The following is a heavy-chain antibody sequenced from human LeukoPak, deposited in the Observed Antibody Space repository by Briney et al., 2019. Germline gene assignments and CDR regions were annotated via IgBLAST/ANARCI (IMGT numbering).Heavy chain of an antibody. Sequence: PSETLSLTCAVYGGSFSGYYWSWIRQPPGKGLEWIGEISHSGSTNYNPSLKSRVTILVDTSKNQFSLKLRSVTAADTATYYCAGRVLSRPQGHWGQGTLVTGSS. D-gene: IGHD2-2*01. CDR1: GGSFSGYY. CDR2: ISHSGST. J-gene: IGHJ4*02. V-gene: IGHV4-34*01. CDR3: AGRVLSRPQGH.